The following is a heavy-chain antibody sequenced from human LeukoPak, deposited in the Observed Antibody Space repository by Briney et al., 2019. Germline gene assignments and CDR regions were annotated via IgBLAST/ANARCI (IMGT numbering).Heavy chain of an antibody. Sequence: QAGGSLRLSCAASGFTFRSYWMSWVRQAPGKGLEWVANINQDVSEKYHVDSVKGRFTISRDNAKNSVYLQMNSLTAEDTAVYYCVRDGGTTGYDLLDYWGQGTLLTVSS. D-gene: IGHD5-12*01. CDR1: GFTFRSYW. CDR2: INQDVSEK. CDR3: VRDGGTTGYDLLDY. J-gene: IGHJ4*02. V-gene: IGHV3-7*01.